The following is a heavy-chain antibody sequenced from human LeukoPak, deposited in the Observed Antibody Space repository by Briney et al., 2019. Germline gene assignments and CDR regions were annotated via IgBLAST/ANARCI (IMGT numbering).Heavy chain of an antibody. CDR1: GFKFGTYA. J-gene: IGHJ4*02. Sequence: GGSLRLSCEASGFKFGTYAMTWVRPAPGKGLEWVSTLSGTGGSTYYADSVKGRFTISRDNSENTLFLQMNSLKAEDTAIYYCAKNRRVEATPVDYWGQGTLVTVSS. CDR3: AKNRRVEATPVDY. CDR2: LSGTGGST. V-gene: IGHV3-23*01. D-gene: IGHD2-15*01.